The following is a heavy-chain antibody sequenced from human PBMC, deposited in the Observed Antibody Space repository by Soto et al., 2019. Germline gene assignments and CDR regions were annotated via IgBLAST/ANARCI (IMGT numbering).Heavy chain of an antibody. J-gene: IGHJ6*03. CDR2: IYPGDSDT. D-gene: IGHD3-16*01. CDR3: ARVGARPRFYYYYMDV. Sequence: GESLKISCKGSGYSFTSYWIGWVRQMPGKCLELMGIIYPGDSDTRYSPSFQGQVTISADKSISTAYLQWSSLKASDTAMYYCARVGARPRFYYYYMDVWGKGTTVTVSS. V-gene: IGHV5-51*01. CDR1: GYSFTSYW.